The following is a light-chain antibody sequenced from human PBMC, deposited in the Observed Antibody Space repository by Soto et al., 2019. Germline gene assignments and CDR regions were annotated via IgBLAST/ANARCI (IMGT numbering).Light chain of an antibody. CDR3: QQSGNSPWT. J-gene: IGKJ1*01. V-gene: IGKV3-20*01. CDR2: GAS. Sequence: EIVLTQSPGTLSLSPGERATLSCRASQSVISSYLAWYQQKPGQAPRLLIYGASSRATGIPDRFSGSGSGTDFTLTISRLEPEDFAVYYCQQSGNSPWTFGQGTKVEIK. CDR1: QSVISSY.